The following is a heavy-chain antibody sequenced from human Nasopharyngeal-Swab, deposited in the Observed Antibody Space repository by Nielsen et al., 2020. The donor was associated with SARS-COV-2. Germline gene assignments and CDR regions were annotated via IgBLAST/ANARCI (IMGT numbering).Heavy chain of an antibody. CDR3: ARQRPGGMDV. J-gene: IGHJ6*02. CDR2: IYSGGST. CDR1: GFNVSSNY. Sequence: GESLKISCAASGFNVSSNYMSWVRRAPGKGLEWVSIIYSGGSTYYADSVKGRSTISRDNSKNTLYLQMNSLRADDTAVYYCARQRPGGMDVWGQGTTVTVSS. V-gene: IGHV3-53*01.